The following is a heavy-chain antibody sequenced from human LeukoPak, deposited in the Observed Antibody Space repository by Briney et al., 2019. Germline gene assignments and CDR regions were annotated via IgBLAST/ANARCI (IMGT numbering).Heavy chain of an antibody. CDR2: IYSGGTT. V-gene: IGHV3-66*01. D-gene: IGHD3-10*01. Sequence: GGSLRLSCAASEFSVSSNYMTWVRQAPGKGLECVSIIYSGGTTYYADSVRGRFTISRDNSKNTLYLQMDRLRVEGTAVYYCARKSDSLMLRGGDCWGQGTLVTVSS. J-gene: IGHJ4*02. CDR3: ARKSDSLMLRGGDC. CDR1: EFSVSSNY.